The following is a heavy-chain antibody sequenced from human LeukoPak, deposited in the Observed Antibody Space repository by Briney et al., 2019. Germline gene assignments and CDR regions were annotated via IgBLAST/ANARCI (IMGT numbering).Heavy chain of an antibody. Sequence: ASVKVSCKVSGYTLTELSMHWVRQAPGKGLEWMGGFDPEDGETIYAQKFQGRVTMTEDTFTDTAYMELSSLRSEDTAVYYCATGRGGDCSSTSCHAIDFDYWGQGTLVTVSS. D-gene: IGHD2-2*01. CDR3: ATGRGGDCSSTSCHAIDFDY. J-gene: IGHJ4*02. CDR2: FDPEDGET. V-gene: IGHV1-24*01. CDR1: GYTLTELS.